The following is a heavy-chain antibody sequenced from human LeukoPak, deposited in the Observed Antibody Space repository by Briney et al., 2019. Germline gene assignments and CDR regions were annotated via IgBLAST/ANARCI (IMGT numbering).Heavy chain of an antibody. V-gene: IGHV3-23*01. J-gene: IGHJ4*02. D-gene: IGHD3-22*01. CDR2: ISGSGGST. Sequence: PGGSLRLSCVASGFTFSSYVMSWVRQAPGKGLEWVSAISGSGGSTYYADSVKGRFTISRDNSKNTLYLQMNSLRAEDTAVYYCAKDLGSITMIVVDWGQGTLVTVSS. CDR1: GFTFSSYV. CDR3: AKDLGSITMIVVD.